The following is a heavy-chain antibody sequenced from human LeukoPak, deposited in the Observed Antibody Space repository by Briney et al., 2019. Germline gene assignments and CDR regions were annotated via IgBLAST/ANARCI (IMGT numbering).Heavy chain of an antibody. J-gene: IGHJ6*02. CDR3: AAADSNGMDV. CDR2: INHSGST. V-gene: IGHV4-34*01. D-gene: IGHD3-22*01. Sequence: PSETLSLTCAVYGGSFSGYYWSWIRQPPGKGLEWIGEINHSGSTNYNPSLKSRVTISVDTSKNQFSLRLSSVTAADTAVYYCAAADSNGMDVWGQGTTVTVSS. CDR1: GGSFSGYY.